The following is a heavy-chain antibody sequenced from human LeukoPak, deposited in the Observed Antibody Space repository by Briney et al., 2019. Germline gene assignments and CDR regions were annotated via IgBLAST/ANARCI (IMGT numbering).Heavy chain of an antibody. CDR2: INHSGST. CDR1: GGSFSGYY. V-gene: IGHV4-34*01. Sequence: SETLSLTCAVYGGSFSGYYWSWIRQPPGKGLEWIGEINHSGSTNYNPSLKSRVTISVDTSKNQFSLKLSSVTAADTAVYYCARSSGSTSFWFDPWGQGTLVAVSS. D-gene: IGHD2-2*01. CDR3: ARSSGSTSFWFDP. J-gene: IGHJ5*02.